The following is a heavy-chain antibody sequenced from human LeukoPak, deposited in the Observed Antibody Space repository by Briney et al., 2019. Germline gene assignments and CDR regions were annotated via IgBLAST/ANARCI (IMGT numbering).Heavy chain of an antibody. CDR1: GFTFSSYA. Sequence: GGSLRLSCAASGFTFSSYAMSWVRQAPGKGLEWVSVISGSGGTTYSADSVKGRFTISRDNSKNTLYLRMNSLRAEDTAAYYCARERGSSGGNTNGYFDYWGQGALVTVSS. CDR3: ARERGSSGGNTNGYFDY. CDR2: ISGSGGTT. D-gene: IGHD4-23*01. J-gene: IGHJ4*02. V-gene: IGHV3-23*01.